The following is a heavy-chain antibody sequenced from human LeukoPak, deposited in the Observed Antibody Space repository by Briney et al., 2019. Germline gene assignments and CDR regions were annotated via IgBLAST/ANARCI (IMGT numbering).Heavy chain of an antibody. J-gene: IGHJ4*02. CDR1: GGSIVGYY. CDR3: ARGLKDGYNYGYYFDY. Sequence: PSETLSLSCSVSGGSIVGYYWTWIRRPLGKGLEWIGYIYYTGSTNYNPSLKSRVNMSVDSSKNQFSLNLNSVTAADTATYFCARGLKDGYNYGYYFDYWGPGALVTVSS. V-gene: IGHV4-59*13. D-gene: IGHD5-24*01. CDR2: IYYTGST.